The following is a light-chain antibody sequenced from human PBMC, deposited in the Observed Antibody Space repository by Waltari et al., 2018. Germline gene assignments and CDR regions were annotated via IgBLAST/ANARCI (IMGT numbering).Light chain of an antibody. CDR2: WAS. CDR3: QQYYDTPYT. Sequence: DIVMTQSPDSLAVSLGERAPINCKSSQSVLYSSNNKNFLAWYQQKPGQPPKLLLSWASTRESGVSDRFSGGGSETDFTLTISSLQAEDVAVYYCQQYYDTPYTFGQGTKLEIK. V-gene: IGKV4-1*01. J-gene: IGKJ2*01. CDR1: QSVLYSSNNKNF.